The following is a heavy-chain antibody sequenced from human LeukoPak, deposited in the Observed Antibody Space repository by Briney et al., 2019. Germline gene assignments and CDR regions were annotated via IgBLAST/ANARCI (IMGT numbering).Heavy chain of an antibody. J-gene: IGHJ6*02. D-gene: IGHD2-2*01. CDR1: GYTFTSYG. CDR2: ISAYNGNT. CDR3: ARDWVVVVPAARSYYYGMDV. Sequence: ASVTVSCTASGYTFTSYGISWVRQAPGQGLEWMGWISAYNGNTNYSQKLQGRVTMTTDTSTSTAYMELRSLRSGDRAVYYCARDWVVVVPAARSYYYGMDVWGQGNTVTVSS. V-gene: IGHV1-18*01.